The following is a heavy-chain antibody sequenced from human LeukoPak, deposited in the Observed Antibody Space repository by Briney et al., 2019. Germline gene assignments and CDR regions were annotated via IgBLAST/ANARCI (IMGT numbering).Heavy chain of an antibody. D-gene: IGHD4-23*01. J-gene: IGHJ4*02. CDR2: IIPIFGTT. CDR3: ARGGYGGNGFDY. Sequence: GASVKVSCKASGGTFNSYAISWVRQAPGQGLEWMGGIIPIFGTTNYAQKFQGRVTINADKSTSTVYMELSSLRSEDTAVYYCARGGYGGNGFDYWGQGTLVTVSS. CDR1: GGTFNSYA. V-gene: IGHV1-69*06.